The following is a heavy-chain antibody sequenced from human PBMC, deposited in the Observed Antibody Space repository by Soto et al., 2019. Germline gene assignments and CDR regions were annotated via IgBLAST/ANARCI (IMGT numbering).Heavy chain of an antibody. CDR1: GGSFSGYY. CDR3: ARGRGTYYDFWSCYYGAPGCFDY. D-gene: IGHD3-3*01. Sequence: QVQLQQWGAGLLKPSETLSLTCAVYGGSFSGYYWSWIRQPPGKGLEWIGEINHSGSTNYNPSLNSRITRSVLTSKSQIYQTLRSVTAADTAVYYCARGRGTYYDFWSCYYGAPGCFDYWGHGTLFTGSA. J-gene: IGHJ4*01. CDR2: INHSGST. V-gene: IGHV4-34*01.